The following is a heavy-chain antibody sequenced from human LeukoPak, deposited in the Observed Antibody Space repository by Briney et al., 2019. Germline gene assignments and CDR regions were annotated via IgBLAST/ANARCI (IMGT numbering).Heavy chain of an antibody. Sequence: SETLSLTCAVYGGSFSGYYWSWIRQPPGKGLEWIGEINHSGSTNYSPSLKSRVTVSVDTSKNQFSLKLSSVTAADTAVYYCARSGYSYVLDYWGQGTLVTVSS. CDR2: INHSGST. CDR3: ARSGYSYVLDY. D-gene: IGHD5-18*01. V-gene: IGHV4-34*01. J-gene: IGHJ4*02. CDR1: GGSFSGYY.